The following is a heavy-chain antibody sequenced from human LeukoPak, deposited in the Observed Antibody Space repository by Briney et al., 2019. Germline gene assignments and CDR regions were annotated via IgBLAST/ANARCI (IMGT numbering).Heavy chain of an antibody. D-gene: IGHD6-13*01. Sequence: GGSLRLSCAASGFTFDDYAMHWVRQAPGKGLEWVSGISWNSGSIGYADSVKGRFTISRDNAKKSLYLQMNSLRAEDTAVYYCARALRGAAAEGYWGQGTLVTVSS. CDR2: ISWNSGSI. CDR1: GFTFDDYA. J-gene: IGHJ4*02. CDR3: ARALRGAAAEGY. V-gene: IGHV3-9*01.